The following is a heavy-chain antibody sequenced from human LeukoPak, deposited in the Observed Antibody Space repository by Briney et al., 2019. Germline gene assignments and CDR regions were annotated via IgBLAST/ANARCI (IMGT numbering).Heavy chain of an antibody. Sequence: SETLPLTCTVSGGSISSYYWSWIRQPPGKGLEWIGYIYYSGSTNYNPSLKSRVTISVDTSKNQFSLKLSSVTAADTAVYYCARSSGSYNDAFDIWGQGSMVTVSS. CDR2: IYYSGST. D-gene: IGHD1-26*01. V-gene: IGHV4-59*01. CDR1: GGSISSYY. J-gene: IGHJ3*02. CDR3: ARSSGSYNDAFDI.